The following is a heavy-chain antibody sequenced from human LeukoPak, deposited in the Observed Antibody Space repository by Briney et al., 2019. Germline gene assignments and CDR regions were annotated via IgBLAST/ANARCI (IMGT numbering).Heavy chain of an antibody. Sequence: GGSLRLSCAASGLTFSNAWMSWVRQAPGKGLEWVGRIKSKTDGGTTDYAAPVKGRFTISRDDSKNTLYLQMNSLKTEDTAVYYCTTTPRGYSGYDTTLTYFDYWGQGTLVTVSS. D-gene: IGHD5-12*01. CDR3: TTTPRGYSGYDTTLTYFDY. V-gene: IGHV3-15*01. CDR1: GLTFSNAW. J-gene: IGHJ4*02. CDR2: IKSKTDGGTT.